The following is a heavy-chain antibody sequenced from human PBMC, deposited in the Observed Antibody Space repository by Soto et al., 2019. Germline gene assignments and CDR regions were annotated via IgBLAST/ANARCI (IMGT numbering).Heavy chain of an antibody. J-gene: IGHJ5*02. Sequence: SETLSLTCAVYGGSFSGYYWSWIRQPPGKGLEWIGEINHSGSTNYNPSLKSRVTISVDTSKNQFSLKLSSVTAADTAVYYCASTLHPMMVRGTNWFAPWGQGTLVTVSS. D-gene: IGHD3-10*01. CDR1: GGSFSGYY. V-gene: IGHV4-34*01. CDR2: INHSGST. CDR3: ASTLHPMMVRGTNWFAP.